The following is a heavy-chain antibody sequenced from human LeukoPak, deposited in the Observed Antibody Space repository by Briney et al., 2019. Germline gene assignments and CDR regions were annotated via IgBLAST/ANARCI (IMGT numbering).Heavy chain of an antibody. CDR1: GGSIRSGGYS. CDR2: IYYSGST. CDR3: ARDRRIAAAGDYGMDV. D-gene: IGHD6-13*01. J-gene: IGHJ6*02. Sequence: SETLSLTCAASGGSIRSGGYSWSWIRQPPGKGLEWIGYIYYSGSTYYNPFLKSRVTISVDRSKNQFSLKLRFVTAADTAVYYCARDRRIAAAGDYGMDVWGQGTTVTVSS. V-gene: IGHV4-30-2*01.